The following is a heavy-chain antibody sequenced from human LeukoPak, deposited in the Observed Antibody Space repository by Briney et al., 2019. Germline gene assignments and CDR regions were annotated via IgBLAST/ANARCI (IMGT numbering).Heavy chain of an antibody. Sequence: SETLSLTCTVSGGSISSYYWSWIRQPPGKGLEWIGYIYYSGSTNYNHSLKSRVTISVDTSKNLFSLKLSSVTAADTAVYYCARGAPIILETGYDYWGQGTLVTVSS. CDR3: ARGAPIILETGYDY. CDR2: IYYSGST. V-gene: IGHV4-59*01. CDR1: GGSISSYY. D-gene: IGHD3-9*01. J-gene: IGHJ4*02.